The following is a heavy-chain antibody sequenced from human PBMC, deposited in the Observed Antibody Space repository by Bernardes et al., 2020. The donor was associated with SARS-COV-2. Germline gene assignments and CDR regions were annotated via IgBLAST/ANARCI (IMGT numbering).Heavy chain of an antibody. J-gene: IGHJ6*02. V-gene: IGHV3-7*01. D-gene: IGHD3-22*01. CDR1: GFTLSQYW. CDR2: IKQDESEK. Sequence: GSLRLSCEVSGFTLSQYWMTWVRQAPGKGLEWVANIKQDESEKYYADSVMGRFTISRDNARNSLYLQMDNLGVEDTAVYFCARIYYYYSRFPGIDFWGQGTTVTVSS. CDR3: ARIYYYYSRFPGIDF.